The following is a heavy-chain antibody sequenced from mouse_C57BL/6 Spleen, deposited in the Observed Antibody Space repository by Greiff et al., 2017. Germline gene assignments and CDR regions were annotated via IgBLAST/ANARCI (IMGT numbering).Heavy chain of an antibody. J-gene: IGHJ4*01. CDR3: AGYGYDGAMDY. CDR2: SRNKANDYTT. D-gene: IGHD2-2*01. CDR1: GFTFSDFY. Sequence: EVKLMESGGGLVQSGRSLRLSCATSGFTFSDFYMEWVRQAPGKGLEWIAASRNKANDYTTEYSASVKGRFIVSRDTSQSILYLQMNALRAEDTAIYYCAGYGYDGAMDYWGQGTSVTVSS. V-gene: IGHV7-1*01.